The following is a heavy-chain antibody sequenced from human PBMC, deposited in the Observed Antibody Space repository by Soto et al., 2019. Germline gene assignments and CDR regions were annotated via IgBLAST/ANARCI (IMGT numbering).Heavy chain of an antibody. Sequence: QVHLVESGGGVVQPGRSLRLSCAASGFTFSGHGMHWVRQAPGKGLEWVSLIGYDGTTTYYSDSVRGRFTISRDNARYMLYLQVNSLRDEDTAVYYCARWTGYLSGYYDYWGQGTLVTVSS. D-gene: IGHD3-22*01. CDR3: ARWTGYLSGYYDY. V-gene: IGHV3-33*01. CDR2: IGYDGTTT. CDR1: GFTFSGHG. J-gene: IGHJ4*02.